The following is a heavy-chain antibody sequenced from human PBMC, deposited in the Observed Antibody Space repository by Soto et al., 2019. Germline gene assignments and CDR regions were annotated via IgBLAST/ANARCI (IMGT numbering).Heavy chain of an antibody. D-gene: IGHD4-17*01. CDR1: GYTLTELS. CDR2: FDPEDGET. Sequence: ASVKVSCKASGYTLTELSMHWVRQAPGKGLEWMGGFDPEDGETIYAQKFQGRVTMTEDTSTDTAYMELSSLRSEDTAVYYCATTSYGMYYFDYWGQGTLVTVSS. V-gene: IGHV1-24*01. J-gene: IGHJ4*02. CDR3: ATTSYGMYYFDY.